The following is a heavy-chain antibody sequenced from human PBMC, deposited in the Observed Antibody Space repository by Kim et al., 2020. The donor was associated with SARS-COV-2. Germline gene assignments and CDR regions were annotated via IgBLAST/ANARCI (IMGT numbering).Heavy chain of an antibody. Sequence: AQKFQGRVTMTRNTSISTAYMELSSLRSEDTAVYYCARGPSIWNDVPFDYWGQGTLVTVSS. J-gene: IGHJ4*02. D-gene: IGHD1-1*01. V-gene: IGHV1-8*01. CDR3: ARGPSIWNDVPFDY.